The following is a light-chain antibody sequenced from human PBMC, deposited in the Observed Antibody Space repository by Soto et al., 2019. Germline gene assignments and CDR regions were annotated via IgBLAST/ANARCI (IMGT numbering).Light chain of an antibody. CDR1: SSDVGYYNF. V-gene: IGLV2-14*01. CDR3: SSYSGSTAFYV. Sequence: QSELTQPASVSGSPGQSITISCTGTSSDVGYYNFVSWYQQHPGKAPKLIIYEVSNRPSGVSNRFSASKSGNTASLTISGLQAEDEADYHCSSYSGSTAFYVFGTGTKLTVL. CDR2: EVS. J-gene: IGLJ1*01.